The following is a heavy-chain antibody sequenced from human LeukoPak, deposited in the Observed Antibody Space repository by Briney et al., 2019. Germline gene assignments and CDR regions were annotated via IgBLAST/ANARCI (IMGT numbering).Heavy chain of an antibody. CDR2: IYHSGST. V-gene: IGHV4-38-2*02. CDR1: GYSISSGYY. D-gene: IGHD6-6*01. J-gene: IGHJ5*02. Sequence: SETLSLTCTVSGYSISSGYYWGWIRQPPGKGLEWIGSIYHSGSTYYNPSLKSRVTISVDTSKNQFSLKLSSVTAADTAVYYCARVPHSSSSEWFDPWGQGALVTVSS. CDR3: ARVPHSSSSEWFDP.